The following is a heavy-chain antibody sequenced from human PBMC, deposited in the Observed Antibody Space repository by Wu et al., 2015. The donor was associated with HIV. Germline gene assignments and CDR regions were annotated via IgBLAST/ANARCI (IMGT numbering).Heavy chain of an antibody. Sequence: QVQLVQSGAEVKKPGASVKVSCKTSGYTFTNYDIHWVRQATGQGLEWMGWMNPNSGNTGYAQKLQGRVTMTRNTSIDTAYMEMRSLRSEDTAVYYCVEGEVNYYGVGGTGIYLLPGSDPWGQGPWSTVSS. CDR2: MNPNSGNT. CDR3: VEGEVNYYGVGGTGIYLLPGSDP. CDR1: GYTFTNYD. V-gene: IGHV1-8*01. J-gene: IGHJ5*02. D-gene: IGHD3-10*01.